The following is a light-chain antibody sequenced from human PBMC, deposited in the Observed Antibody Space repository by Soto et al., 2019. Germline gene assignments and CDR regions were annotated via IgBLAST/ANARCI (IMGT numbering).Light chain of an antibody. J-gene: IGLJ1*01. CDR2: DVS. V-gene: IGLV2-8*01. CDR1: SKDVGYYNY. CDR3: TSYAGSDYPYV. Sequence: QSALTQPPSAPGSPGQSVTIACTGTSKDVGYYNYVSWYQQPPGKAPKLLIYDVSKRPSGVPDRFSGSKSGNTASLTVSGLQAEDEGDYYCTSYAGSDYPYVFGTGTKVTVL.